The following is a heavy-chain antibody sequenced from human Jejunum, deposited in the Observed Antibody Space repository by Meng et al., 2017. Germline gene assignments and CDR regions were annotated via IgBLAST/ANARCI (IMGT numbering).Heavy chain of an antibody. D-gene: IGHD2-2*01. J-gene: IGHJ4*02. Sequence: QVQLQESGPGLVKPSGTLSLTCAVSGGSISSSHWWSWVRQPPGKGLEWIGEIYHNGNTNYNPSLKGRVTISSDKSKNQFSLKLSSVTAADTAVYYCARLGYCSSTSCYPDYWGQGTLVTVYS. V-gene: IGHV4-4*02. CDR2: IYHNGNT. CDR1: GGSISSSHW. CDR3: ARLGYCSSTSCYPDY.